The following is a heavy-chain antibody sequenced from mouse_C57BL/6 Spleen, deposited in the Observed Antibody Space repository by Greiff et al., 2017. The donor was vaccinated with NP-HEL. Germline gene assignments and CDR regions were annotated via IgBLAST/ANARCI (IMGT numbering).Heavy chain of an antibody. CDR3: ARGGVLRYYWYFDV. Sequence: EVQRVESGGGLVKPGGSLKLSCAASGFTFSDYGMHWVRQAPEKGLEWVAYISSGSSTIYYADTVKGRFTISRDNAKNTLFLQMTSLRSEDTAMYYCARGGVLRYYWYFDVWGTGTTVTVSS. CDR1: GFTFSDYG. CDR2: ISSGSSTI. J-gene: IGHJ1*03. D-gene: IGHD1-1*01. V-gene: IGHV5-17*01.